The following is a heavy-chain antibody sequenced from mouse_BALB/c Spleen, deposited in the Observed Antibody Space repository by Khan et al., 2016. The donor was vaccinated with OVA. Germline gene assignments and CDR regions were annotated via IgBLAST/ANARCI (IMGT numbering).Heavy chain of an antibody. D-gene: IGHD1-1*01. V-gene: IGHV1S56*01. J-gene: IGHJ4*01. CDR1: GSTFTSYY. CDR3: TRGDYFGTCAMDY. Sequence: QVQLQQPGPELVKPGASVRISCKASGSTFTSYYIHWVKQRPGQGLEWIGWIYPGNVNTNNNENFKGKATLTADKSSSTAYMLLSSLTSEDSSVYFCTRGDYFGTCAMDYWGQGTSVIISS. CDR2: IYPGNVNT.